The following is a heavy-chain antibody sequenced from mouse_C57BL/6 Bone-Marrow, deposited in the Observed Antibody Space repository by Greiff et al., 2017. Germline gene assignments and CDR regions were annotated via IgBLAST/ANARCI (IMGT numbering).Heavy chain of an antibody. D-gene: IGHD1-1*01. CDR2: ISNGGGST. CDR3: ARHNLLLRYFDV. CDR1: GFTFSDYY. Sequence: EVHLVESGGGLVQPGGSLKLSCAASGFTFSDYYMYWVRQTPEKRLEWVAYISNGGGSTYYPDTVKGRFTISRDNAKNTLYLQMSRLKSEDTAMYYCARHNLLLRYFDVWGTGTTVTVSS. J-gene: IGHJ1*03. V-gene: IGHV5-12*01.